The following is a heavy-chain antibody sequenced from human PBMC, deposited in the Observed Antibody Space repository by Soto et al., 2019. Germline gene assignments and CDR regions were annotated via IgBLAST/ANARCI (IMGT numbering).Heavy chain of an antibody. CDR1: GFTFSSYA. V-gene: IGHV3-23*01. CDR3: ARDRLWELLPWYFDL. J-gene: IGHJ2*01. CDR2: ISGSGGNT. D-gene: IGHD1-26*01. Sequence: EVQLLESGGGLVQPGGSLRLSCAASGFTFSSYAMSWVRQAPGKGLEWVSAISGSGGNTYYADSVKGRFTISRDNSKNTLYLQMNSQRAEDTAVYYCARDRLWELLPWYFDLWGRGTLVTVSS.